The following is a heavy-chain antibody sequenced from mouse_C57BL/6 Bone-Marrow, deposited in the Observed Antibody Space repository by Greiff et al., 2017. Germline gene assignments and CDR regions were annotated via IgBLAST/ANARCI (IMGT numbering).Heavy chain of an antibody. CDR1: GYAFTNYL. Sequence: VQLVESGAELVRPGASVKVSCKASGYAFTNYLIEWVKQRPGQGLEWIGVINPGSGGTNYNEKFKGKATLTADKSSSTAYMQLSNLTSEYSAVYFCARAKNWGSWLAYWGQGTLVTVAA. J-gene: IGHJ3*01. CDR3: ARAKNWGSWLAY. CDR2: INPGSGGT. D-gene: IGHD4-1*01. V-gene: IGHV1-54*01.